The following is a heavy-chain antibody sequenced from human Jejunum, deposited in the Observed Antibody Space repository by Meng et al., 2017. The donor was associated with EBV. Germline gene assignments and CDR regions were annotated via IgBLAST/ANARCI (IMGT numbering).Heavy chain of an antibody. V-gene: IGHV2-5*02. Sequence: QITLKESGPTLVKPTQTLTLTCTFSGFSRSTSGVGVAWFRQPPGKALEWLALTYWAADKRYNPSLRDRLSITKDTSKNQVVLTMTNMDPVDTATYFCAHRGYNFAFDYWGQGALVTVSS. J-gene: IGHJ4*02. CDR1: GFSRSTSGVG. CDR3: AHRGYNFAFDY. D-gene: IGHD5-24*01. CDR2: TYWAADK.